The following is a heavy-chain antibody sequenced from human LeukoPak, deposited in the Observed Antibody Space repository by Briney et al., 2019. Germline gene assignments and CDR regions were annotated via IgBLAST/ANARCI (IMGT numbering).Heavy chain of an antibody. CDR3: AKDGGSRIYCYYYGMDV. CDR1: GFPFSSYG. CDR2: IRYDGSNK. D-gene: IGHD3-9*01. Sequence: GGSLTLSCAASGFPFSSYGMHCVRPAPGKGLEWVAFIRYDGSNKYYADSVKGRFPISRVNSTNTLYLQMNSLRARDTAVYYWAKDGGSRIYCYYYGMDVWGQGTTVTVSS. J-gene: IGHJ6*02. V-gene: IGHV3-30*02.